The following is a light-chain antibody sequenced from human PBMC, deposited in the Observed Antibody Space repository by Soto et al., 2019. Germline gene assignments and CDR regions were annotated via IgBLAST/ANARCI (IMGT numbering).Light chain of an antibody. J-gene: IGKJ1*01. CDR2: GAS. V-gene: IGKV3-20*01. Sequence: DIVLTQSPGTLSLSPGERATLSCRASQSVSSSYLAWYQQKPGQAPRLLIYGASSRATGIPDRFSGSGSGTDFTLTISRLEPEDFAVYYCQQYGGSTGTFGQGTKVDIK. CDR1: QSVSSSY. CDR3: QQYGGSTGT.